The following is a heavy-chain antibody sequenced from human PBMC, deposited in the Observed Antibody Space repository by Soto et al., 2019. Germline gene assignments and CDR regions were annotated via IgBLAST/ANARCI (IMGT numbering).Heavy chain of an antibody. Sequence: QVQLVQSGAEVKKPGSSVKVSCKASGGTFSNYAISWVRQAPGQGLEWMGGIIPTFGTANYAQKFQGRVTITADESTSTAHMELSSLRFEDTAVYYCARPSASRDGYMARDYYYFGMGVWGQGTTVTVSS. J-gene: IGHJ6*02. D-gene: IGHD5-12*01. CDR2: IIPTFGTA. CDR3: ARPSASRDGYMARDYYYFGMGV. CDR1: GGTFSNYA. V-gene: IGHV1-69*12.